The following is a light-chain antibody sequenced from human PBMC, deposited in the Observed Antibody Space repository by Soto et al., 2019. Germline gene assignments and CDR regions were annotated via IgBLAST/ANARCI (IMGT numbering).Light chain of an antibody. CDR1: QSVSSNY. CDR2: GAY. V-gene: IGKV3-20*01. CDR3: QQYGSTPFT. J-gene: IGKJ3*01. Sequence: EIVVTQSPGTLSLSPGERATLSCRASQSVSSNYLAWYQQKPGQAPRLLIYGAYSRASDIPDRFSGSGSGKDFTLIISRLEPEDFAMYYCQQYGSTPFTFGPGTKVDVK.